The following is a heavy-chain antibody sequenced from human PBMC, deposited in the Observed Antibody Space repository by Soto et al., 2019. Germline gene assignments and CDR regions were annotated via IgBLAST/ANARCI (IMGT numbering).Heavy chain of an antibody. Sequence: TLSLTCAVSGDSVITHYWWSWVRQSPGKGLEWIGETHHSGSTHYNPSLNSRVTISVDKSKNDFSLKLTSVTAADTAVYYCARGDLSVDYWGQGTLVTVSS. V-gene: IGHV4-4*02. J-gene: IGHJ4*02. CDR2: THHSGST. CDR1: GDSVITHYW. D-gene: IGHD3-3*01. CDR3: ARGDLSVDY.